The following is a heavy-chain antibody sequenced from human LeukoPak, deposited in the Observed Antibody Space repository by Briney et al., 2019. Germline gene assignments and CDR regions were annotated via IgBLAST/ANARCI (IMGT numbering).Heavy chain of an antibody. Sequence: PSETLSLTCTVSGVSISSHYWSWLRQPAGKGLEYIGRIHTSGITNYNPSLKSRVTMSGDTSKNQFSLKLSSVTAADTAVYYCARDLGSNYVYFDYWGQGSLVTVSS. CDR2: IHTSGIT. J-gene: IGHJ4*02. D-gene: IGHD1-26*01. CDR3: ARDLGSNYVYFDY. V-gene: IGHV4-4*07. CDR1: GVSISSHY.